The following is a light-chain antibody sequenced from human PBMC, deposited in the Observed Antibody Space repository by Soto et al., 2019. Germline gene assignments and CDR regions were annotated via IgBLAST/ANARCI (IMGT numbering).Light chain of an antibody. CDR1: QSVLYSSDNKNY. V-gene: IGKV4-1*01. CDR3: QQYGGSPMYT. J-gene: IGKJ2*01. Sequence: DIVMTQSPDSLAVSLGERATISCRSSQSVLYSSDNKNYLVWYQQKPGQPPKLLIYWASTREFGVPDRFSGSGSGTDFTLTISSLQAEDVAVYYCQQYGGSPMYTFGQGTKLEIK. CDR2: WAS.